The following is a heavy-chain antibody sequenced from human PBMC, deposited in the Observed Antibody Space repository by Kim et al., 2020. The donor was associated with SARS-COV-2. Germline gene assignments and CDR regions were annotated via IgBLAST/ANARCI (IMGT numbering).Heavy chain of an antibody. CDR2: INPSGGST. D-gene: IGHD6-13*01. Sequence: ASVKVSCKASGYTFTSYYMHWVRQAPGQGLEWMGIINPSGGSTSYAQKFQGRVTMTRDTSTSTVYMELSSLRSEDTPVYYCAREYLGGPSIAAAGMVYYYGRDVWGQGTTVTVSS. J-gene: IGHJ6*02. CDR3: AREYLGGPSIAAAGMVYYYGRDV. CDR1: GYTFTSYY. V-gene: IGHV1-46*01.